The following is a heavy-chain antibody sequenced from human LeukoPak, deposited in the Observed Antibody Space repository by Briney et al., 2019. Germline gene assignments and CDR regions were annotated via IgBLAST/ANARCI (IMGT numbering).Heavy chain of an antibody. CDR3: ARFDDSSGCFDY. Sequence: SETLSLTCAVSGGSISSGGYSWSWIRQPPGKGLEWIGYIYHSGSTYYNPPLKSRVTISVDRSKNQFSLKLSSVTAADTAVYYCARFDDSSGCFDYWGQGTLDTVSS. J-gene: IGHJ4*02. D-gene: IGHD3-22*01. V-gene: IGHV4-30-2*01. CDR2: IYHSGST. CDR1: GGSISSGGYS.